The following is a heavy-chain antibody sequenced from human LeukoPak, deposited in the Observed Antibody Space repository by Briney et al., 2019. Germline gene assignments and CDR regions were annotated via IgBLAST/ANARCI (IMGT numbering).Heavy chain of an antibody. CDR3: ARDNWDDADAFDI. J-gene: IGHJ3*02. V-gene: IGHV3-73*01. Sequence: PGGSLRLSCAASGFTFSGSAMHWVRQASGKVLEWVGRIRSKANSYATAYAASVKGRFTISRDDSKNTAYLQMNSLRAEDTAVYYCARDNWDDADAFDIWGQGTMVTVSS. D-gene: IGHD1-20*01. CDR2: IRSKANSYAT. CDR1: GFTFSGSA.